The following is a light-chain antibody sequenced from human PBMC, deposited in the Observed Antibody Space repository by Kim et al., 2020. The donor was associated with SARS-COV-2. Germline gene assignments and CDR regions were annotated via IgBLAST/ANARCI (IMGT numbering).Light chain of an antibody. V-gene: IGKV3-15*01. CDR3: QQYNGWPWT. CDR2: GAS. J-gene: IGKJ1*01. CDR1: QSISSN. Sequence: EIVMTQSPATLSVSPGERVTLSCRASQSISSNLGWYQQKPGQAPRLLIYGASTRATGIPDRFSGSGSGTEFTLTISSLQSEDFAVYCCQQYNGWPWTFGQGTKLEI.